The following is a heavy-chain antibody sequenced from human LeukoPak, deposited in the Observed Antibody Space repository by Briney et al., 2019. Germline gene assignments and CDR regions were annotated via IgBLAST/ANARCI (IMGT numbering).Heavy chain of an antibody. D-gene: IGHD5-18*01. CDR2: INHSGST. CDR1: GGSFSGYY. J-gene: IGHJ2*01. V-gene: IGHV4-34*01. CDR3: AREAQLRLRGPGRYFDL. Sequence: SETLSLTCAVYGGSFSGYYWSWIRQPPGKGLEWIGEINHSGSTNYNPSLKSRVTISVDTSKNQFSLKLSSVTAADTAVYYCAREAQLRLRGPGRYFDLWGRGTLVTVSS.